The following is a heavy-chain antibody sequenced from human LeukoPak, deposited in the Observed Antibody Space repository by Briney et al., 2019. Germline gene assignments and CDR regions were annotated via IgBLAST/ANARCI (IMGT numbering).Heavy chain of an antibody. CDR2: IYYSGST. CDR3: ARITVTIGPDY. D-gene: IGHD4-17*01. J-gene: IGHJ4*02. Sequence: PSETLSLTCTVSGGSITNYYWGWIRQPPGKGLEWIGYIYYSGSTNYNPSLKSRVTISVDTSKNQFSLNLSSVTAADTAVYYCARITVTIGPDYWGQGTLVTVSS. CDR1: GGSITNYY. V-gene: IGHV4-59*01.